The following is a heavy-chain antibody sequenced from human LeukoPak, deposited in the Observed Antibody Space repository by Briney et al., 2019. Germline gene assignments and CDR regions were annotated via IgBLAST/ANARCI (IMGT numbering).Heavy chain of an antibody. J-gene: IGHJ4*02. V-gene: IGHV1-3*01. CDR3: AREGTMVRGATDY. D-gene: IGHD3-10*01. Sequence: GASVKVSCKASGYTFTIYAMHWLRQAPGQRLEWMGWINAGNGNTKYSQKFQGRVTITRDTSASTAYMELSSLRSEDTAVYYCAREGTMVRGATDYWGQGTLVTVSS. CDR2: INAGNGNT. CDR1: GYTFTIYA.